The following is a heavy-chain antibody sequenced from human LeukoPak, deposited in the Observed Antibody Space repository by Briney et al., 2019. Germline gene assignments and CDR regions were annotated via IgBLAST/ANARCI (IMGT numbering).Heavy chain of an antibody. CDR1: GGSISSGSYY. CDR2: IYTSGST. Sequence: SQTLSLTCTVSGGSISSGSYYWSWIRQPARKGLEWIGRIYTSGSTNYNPSLKSRVTISVDTSKNQFSLKLSSVTAADTAVYYCARDITIFGWFDPWGQGTLVTVSS. V-gene: IGHV4-61*02. CDR3: ARDITIFGWFDP. D-gene: IGHD3-3*01. J-gene: IGHJ5*02.